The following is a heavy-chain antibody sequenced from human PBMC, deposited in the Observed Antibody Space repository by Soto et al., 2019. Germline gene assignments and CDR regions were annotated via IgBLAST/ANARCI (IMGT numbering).Heavy chain of an antibody. CDR2: ITGSGGST. V-gene: IGHV3-23*01. CDR1: GFTFSSYT. Sequence: EVQLLESGGGLVQPGGSLRLSCAASGFTFSSYTMSWARQAPGKGLEWVSAITGSGGSTSYADSVKGRFTFSRDNSRNTLYLQMNSLRAEDTAVYYCAKGTHCGGDCYSHFDYWGQGTLVTVSS. CDR3: AKGTHCGGDCYSHFDY. D-gene: IGHD2-21*02. J-gene: IGHJ4*02.